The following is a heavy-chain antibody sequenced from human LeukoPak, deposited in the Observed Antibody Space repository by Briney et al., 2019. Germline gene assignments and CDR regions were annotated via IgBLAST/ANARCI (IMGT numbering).Heavy chain of an antibody. J-gene: IGHJ5*02. CDR3: ARPNWHWNDDSNWFDP. Sequence: GESLKISCKGSGYSFTSYWIGWVRQMPGKGLEWMGIIYPGDSDTRYSPSFQGQVTISADKSISTAYLQWSSLKASDTAMYYCARPNWHWNDDSNWFDPWGQGTLVTVSS. D-gene: IGHD1-1*01. CDR2: IYPGDSDT. V-gene: IGHV5-51*01. CDR1: GYSFTSYW.